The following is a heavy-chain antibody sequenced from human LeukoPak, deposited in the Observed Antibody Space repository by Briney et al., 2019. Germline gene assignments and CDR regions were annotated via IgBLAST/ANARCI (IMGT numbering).Heavy chain of an antibody. CDR2: IYVDGRTT. V-gene: IGHV3-74*01. J-gene: IGHJ5*02. Sequence: GGSLRLSCAASGNYWMHWVRQPPGRGLVWVSRIYVDGRTTNYADSVKGRFTISRDNAKNTVYLEMNSLSVEDTATYYCIRDFRSADLWGQGTLVTVTS. CDR1: GNYW. CDR3: IRDFRSADL.